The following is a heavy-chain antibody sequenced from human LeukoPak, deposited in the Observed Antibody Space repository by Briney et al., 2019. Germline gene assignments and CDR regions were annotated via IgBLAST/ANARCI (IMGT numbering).Heavy chain of an antibody. D-gene: IGHD3-22*01. J-gene: IGHJ5*02. Sequence: PGGSLRLSCAASGFTFSSYSMNWVRQAPGKGLEWVSSISSSSYIYYADSVKGRFTISRDNAKNSLYLQMNSLRAEDTAVYYCARAPSYYYDSSGYDPAWGQGTLVTVSS. V-gene: IGHV3-21*01. CDR3: ARAPSYYYDSSGYDPA. CDR2: ISSSSYI. CDR1: GFTFSSYS.